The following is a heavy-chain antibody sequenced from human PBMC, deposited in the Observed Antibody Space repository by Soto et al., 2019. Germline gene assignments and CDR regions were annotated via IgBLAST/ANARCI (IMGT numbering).Heavy chain of an antibody. V-gene: IGHV3-23*01. CDR2: VTSSASST. D-gene: IGHD1-26*01. CDR3: AKGGAVLLDPFDV. J-gene: IGHJ3*01. Sequence: GQLLESGGGMVQPGGSLRLSCAASGFTFSSFAMNWVRLPPGRGLEWVAAVTSSASSTHYADSVKGRCTISRDNSKNTLYLQMNSLRADDTAVYYCAKGGAVLLDPFDVWGQGTMVTVSS. CDR1: GFTFSSFA.